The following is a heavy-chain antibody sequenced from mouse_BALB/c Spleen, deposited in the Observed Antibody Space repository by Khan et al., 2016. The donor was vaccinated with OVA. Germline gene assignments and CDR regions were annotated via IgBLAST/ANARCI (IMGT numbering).Heavy chain of an antibody. CDR3: ARVGYNGTMDC. V-gene: IGHV9-3-1*01. D-gene: IGHD2-14*01. CDR1: GFTFTNYG. J-gene: IGHJ4*01. CDR2: INTYTGEP. Sequence: QIQLVQSGPELKKPGETDQISCKASGFTFTNYGMNWVKQAPGKGLKWMGWINTYTGEPTFADDFKGRFAFSLETSASTAYLQINSLKNEDTATYFCARVGYNGTMDCWGQGTSVTVSS.